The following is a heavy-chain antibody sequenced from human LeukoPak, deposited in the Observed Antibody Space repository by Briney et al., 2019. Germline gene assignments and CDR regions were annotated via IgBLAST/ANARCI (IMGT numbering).Heavy chain of an antibody. J-gene: IGHJ4*02. V-gene: IGHV4-59*01. CDR1: GGSFSNYY. CDR3: ATRKLGNDY. D-gene: IGHD7-27*01. CDR2: IYYTET. Sequence: SETLSLTCTVSGGSFSNYYWSWIRQSPGKGLEWIGYIYYTETSYNPSLKSRVTISADTSKNQFSLKLYSVTAADTAVYYCATRKLGNDYWGQGTLVTVSS.